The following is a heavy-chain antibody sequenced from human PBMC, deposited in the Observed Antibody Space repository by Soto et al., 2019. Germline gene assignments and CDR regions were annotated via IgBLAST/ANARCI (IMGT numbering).Heavy chain of an antibody. CDR3: ARDGGNSNYLGVRDIYYYYHGMDV. D-gene: IGHD4-4*01. J-gene: IGHJ6*02. CDR2: IYYSGST. V-gene: IGHV4-31*03. CDR1: GGSISSGGYY. Sequence: PSETLSLTGTVSGGSISSGGYYWSWIRQHPGKGLEWIGYIYYSGSTYYNPSLKSRVTISVDTSKNQFSLKLSSVTAADTAVYYCARDGGNSNYLGVRDIYYYYHGMDVWGQGTTVTV.